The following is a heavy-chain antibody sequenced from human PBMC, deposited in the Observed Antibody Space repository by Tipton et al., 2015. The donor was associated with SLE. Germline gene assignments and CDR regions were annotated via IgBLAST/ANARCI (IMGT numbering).Heavy chain of an antibody. Sequence: TLSPTCTVSGGSISSGSFYWSWIRQPAGEGLEWIGRIYTTGSTDFNPSLKSRVTMSVDTSKNQFSLKLSSVTAADTALYYCARPTAFEPGGFDLWGRGTLVTVSS. CDR1: GGSISSGSFY. D-gene: IGHD2/OR15-2a*01. J-gene: IGHJ2*01. V-gene: IGHV4-61*02. CDR3: ARPTAFEPGGFDL. CDR2: IYTTGST.